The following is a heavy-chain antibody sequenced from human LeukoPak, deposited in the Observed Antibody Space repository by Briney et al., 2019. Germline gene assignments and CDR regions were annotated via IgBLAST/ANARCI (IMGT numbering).Heavy chain of an antibody. D-gene: IGHD1-14*01. J-gene: IGHJ4*02. Sequence: SETLSLTCAVYGGSFSGYYWSWIRQPPGKGLEWIGEINHSGSTNYNPSLKGRVTISVDTSKNQFSLKLSSVTAADTAVYYCARHHREYFDYWGQGTLVTVSS. CDR3: ARHHREYFDY. CDR2: INHSGST. CDR1: GGSFSGYY. V-gene: IGHV4-34*01.